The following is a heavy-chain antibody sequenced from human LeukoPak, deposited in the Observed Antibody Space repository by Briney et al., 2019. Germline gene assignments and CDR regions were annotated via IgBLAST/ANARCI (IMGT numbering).Heavy chain of an antibody. CDR1: GYTFTSNG. V-gene: IGHV1-18*01. CDR3: ARVSQLAGTPDFDY. D-gene: IGHD1-1*01. CDR2: ISAYNGNT. J-gene: IGHJ4*02. Sequence: ASVKVSCKASGYTFTSNGISWVRQAPGQGLEWMGWISAYNGNTNYAQKLQGRVTMTTDTSTSTAYMELRSLRSDDTAVFYCARVSQLAGTPDFDYWGQGTLVTVSS.